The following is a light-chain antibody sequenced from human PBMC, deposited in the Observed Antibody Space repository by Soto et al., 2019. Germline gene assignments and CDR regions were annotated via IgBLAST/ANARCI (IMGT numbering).Light chain of an antibody. J-gene: IGKJ5*01. CDR3: QQYYSTPRIT. V-gene: IGKV1-39*01. Sequence: DIQMTQSPTSLSAPVGDSVTITCRASQNIKKFLNWYQQKPGKAPKLLIYTASSVQAGFPSRFSGSGSGTDFTLTISSLQAEDVAVYYCQQYYSTPRITFGQGTRLEIK. CDR1: QNIKKF. CDR2: TAS.